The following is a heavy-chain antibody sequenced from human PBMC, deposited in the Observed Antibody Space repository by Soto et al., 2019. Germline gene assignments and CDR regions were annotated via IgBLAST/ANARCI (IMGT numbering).Heavy chain of an antibody. CDR1: GFTFISYD. CDR2: IGTAGDT. D-gene: IGHD4-17*01. V-gene: IGHV3-13*01. CDR3: ARGGSYGDYYFDY. J-gene: IGHJ4*02. Sequence: EVQLVESGGGLVQPGGSLRLSCAASGFTFISYDMHWVRQATGKGLEWVSAIGTAGDTYYPGSVKGRFTISRENAKNSLYLQMNSLRAGDTAVYYCARGGSYGDYYFDYWGQGTLVTVSS.